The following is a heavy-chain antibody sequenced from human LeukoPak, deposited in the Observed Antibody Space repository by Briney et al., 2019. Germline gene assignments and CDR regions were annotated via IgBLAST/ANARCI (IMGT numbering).Heavy chain of an antibody. CDR3: ARDRGSQPFIDY. CDR1: GGSFSGYY. J-gene: IGHJ4*02. D-gene: IGHD1-26*01. CDR2: INHSGST. V-gene: IGHV4-34*01. Sequence: SETLSLTCAVYGGSFSGYYWSWIRQPPGKGLEWIGEINHSGSTNYNPSLKSRVTISVDTSKNQFSLKLTSVTAADTAVYYCARDRGSQPFIDYWGQGTLVTVSS.